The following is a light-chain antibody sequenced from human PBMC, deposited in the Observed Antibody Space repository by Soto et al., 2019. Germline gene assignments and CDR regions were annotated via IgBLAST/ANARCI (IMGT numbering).Light chain of an antibody. V-gene: IGLV1-40*01. CDR1: SSNIGTGFD. CDR2: VNT. J-gene: IGLJ2*01. Sequence: QLVLTQPPSVSGAPGQRVIISCTGSSSNIGTGFDVHWYQQLPGTAPKLLIYVNTNRPSGVPDRFSGSKSGTSASLAITGLQAEDEADYYCQSYDSSLSASVFGGGTKVTVL. CDR3: QSYDSSLSASV.